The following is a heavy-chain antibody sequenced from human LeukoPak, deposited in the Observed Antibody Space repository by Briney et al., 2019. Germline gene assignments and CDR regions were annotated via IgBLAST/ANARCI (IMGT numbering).Heavy chain of an antibody. V-gene: IGHV4-59*01. CDR1: GGSISSYY. CDR3: ARREGRYCSGGSCLYYFDY. Sequence: SETLSLTCTVSGGSISSYYWSWIRQPPGKGLEWIGYIYYSGSTNYNPSLKSRVTISVDTSKNQFSLKLSSVTAADTAVYYCARREGRYCSGGSCLYYFDYWGQGTLVTVSS. CDR2: IYYSGST. J-gene: IGHJ4*02. D-gene: IGHD2-15*01.